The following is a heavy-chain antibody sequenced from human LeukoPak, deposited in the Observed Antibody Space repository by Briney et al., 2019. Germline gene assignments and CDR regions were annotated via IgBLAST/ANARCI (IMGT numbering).Heavy chain of an antibody. CDR2: IRDSGGTA. V-gene: IGHV3-23*01. CDR3: AKDVGNLYYFDY. J-gene: IGHJ4*02. D-gene: IGHD1-14*01. CDR1: GFTFSSYA. Sequence: PGGSLRLSCAASGFTFSSYAMSWVRQAPGKGLEWVSGIRDSGGTAYYADSVRGRFTISRDNSKNMVYLQMNSLRAEDTAVYSCAKDVGNLYYFDYWGQGTLVTLSS.